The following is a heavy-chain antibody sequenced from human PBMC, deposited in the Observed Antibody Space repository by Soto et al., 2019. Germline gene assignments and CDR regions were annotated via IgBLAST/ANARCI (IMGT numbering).Heavy chain of an antibody. V-gene: IGHV3-7*01. J-gene: IGHJ4*02. CDR1: GFTFNKYW. Sequence: EVQLVESGGGLVQPGGSLRLSCAASGFTFNKYWMSWVRQAPGKGLEWVANINEDGSETYYVDSVKGRFTISRDNAKNSLYLQMASLRGEDTTVYYCGRGGSPGSVDYWGQGTLVTVSS. CDR2: INEDGSET. CDR3: GRGGSPGSVDY. D-gene: IGHD3-10*01.